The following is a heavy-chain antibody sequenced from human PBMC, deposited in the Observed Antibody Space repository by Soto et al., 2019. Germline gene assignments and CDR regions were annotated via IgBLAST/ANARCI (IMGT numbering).Heavy chain of an antibody. V-gene: IGHV1-69*06. J-gene: IGHJ6*02. Sequence: SVKVSCKASGGTFSSYAISWVRQAPGQGLEWMGGIIPIFGTSNYAQKFQGSVTITADKSTSTAYLELSSLRSEDTAVYYCARDRYDYDFYYYYYGMDVWGQGTTVTVSS. CDR1: GGTFSSYA. D-gene: IGHD3-3*01. CDR3: ARDRYDYDFYYYYYGMDV. CDR2: IIPIFGTS.